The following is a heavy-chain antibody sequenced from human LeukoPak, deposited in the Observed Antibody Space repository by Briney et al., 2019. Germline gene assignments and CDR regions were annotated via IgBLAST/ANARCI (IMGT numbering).Heavy chain of an antibody. Sequence: GESLKISCQGSGYSFTSYWIGWVRQMPGKGLEWLGIIFPGDSDTRYSPSFQGQVTISADKYITTAYLQWSSLKASDTAMYYCAIYHCSTSRCPWYWGQGTLVTVSS. J-gene: IGHJ4*02. D-gene: IGHD2-2*01. CDR1: GYSFTSYW. CDR3: AIYHCSTSRCPWY. CDR2: IFPGDSDT. V-gene: IGHV5-51*01.